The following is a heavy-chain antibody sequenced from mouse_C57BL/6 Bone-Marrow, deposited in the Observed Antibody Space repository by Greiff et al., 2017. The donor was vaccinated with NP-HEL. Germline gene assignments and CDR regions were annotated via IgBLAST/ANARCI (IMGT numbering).Heavy chain of an antibody. CDR1: GFTFSSYA. CDR2: ISDGGSYT. J-gene: IGHJ1*03. V-gene: IGHV5-4*03. D-gene: IGHD1-1*01. Sequence: EVMLVESGGGLVKPGGSLKLSCAASGFTFSSYAMSWVRQTPEKRLEWVATISDGGSYTYYPDNVKGRFTISRDNAKNNLYLQMSHLKSEDTAMYYCARVRYYCGSSYWCFDVWGTGTTVTVSS. CDR3: ARVRYYCGSSYWCFDV.